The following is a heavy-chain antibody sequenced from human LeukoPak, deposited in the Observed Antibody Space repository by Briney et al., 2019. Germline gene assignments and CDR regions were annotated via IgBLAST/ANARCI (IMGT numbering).Heavy chain of an antibody. Sequence: SETLSLTCTVSGGSISTYYWSWIRQPPGKGLQWIGYIHYSGTTNYNPSLKNRVTISLDTSKNQFSLNLSSVTAADTAVYYCARMGGYSGYATHWGQGTLVTVSS. CDR3: ARMGGYSGYATH. D-gene: IGHD5-12*01. CDR2: IHYSGTT. CDR1: GGSISTYY. V-gene: IGHV4-59*08. J-gene: IGHJ4*02.